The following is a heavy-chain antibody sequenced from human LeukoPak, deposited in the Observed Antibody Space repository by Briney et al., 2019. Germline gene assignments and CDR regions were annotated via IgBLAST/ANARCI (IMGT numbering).Heavy chain of an antibody. CDR3: ARGLRGVYSGSYLGPWFDP. D-gene: IGHD1-26*01. V-gene: IGHV4-39*07. CDR1: GGSISSSSYY. Sequence: SETLSLTCTVSGGSISSSSYYWGWIRQPPGKGLEWIGSIYYSGSTYYNPSLKSRVTISVDTSKNQFSLKLSSVTAADTAVYYCARGLRGVYSGSYLGPWFDPWGQGTLVTVSS. J-gene: IGHJ5*02. CDR2: IYYSGST.